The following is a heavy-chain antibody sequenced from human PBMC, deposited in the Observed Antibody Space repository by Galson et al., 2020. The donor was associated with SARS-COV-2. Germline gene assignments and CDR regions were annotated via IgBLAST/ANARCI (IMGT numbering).Heavy chain of an antibody. Sequence: GESLKISCPASEFTFRRDFWMTRDRQAPGKGLDWVDHIKADETGVHNADSVEGRFTISTDNTKRSLFLQMNSLRVDDTAVYYCATGVGWHFNLWGHGTLVTVSS. CDR2: IKADETGV. D-gene: IGHD2-15*01. CDR1: EFTFRRDFW. V-gene: IGHV3-7*01. J-gene: IGHJ2*01. CDR3: ATGVGWHFNL.